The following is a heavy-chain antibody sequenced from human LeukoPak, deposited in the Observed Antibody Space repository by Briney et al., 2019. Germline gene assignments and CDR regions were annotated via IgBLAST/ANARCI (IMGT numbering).Heavy chain of an antibody. CDR3: AKEAAIFGVVTGKLDY. D-gene: IGHD3-3*01. CDR2: ISGSGGST. J-gene: IGHJ4*02. Sequence: GRSLRLSCAASEFTFSSYGMHWVRQAPGKGLEWVSAISGSGGSTYYADSVKGRFTISRDNSKNTLYLQMNSLRAEDTSVYYCAKEAAIFGVVTGKLDYWGQGTLVTVSS. V-gene: IGHV3-23*01. CDR1: EFTFSSYG.